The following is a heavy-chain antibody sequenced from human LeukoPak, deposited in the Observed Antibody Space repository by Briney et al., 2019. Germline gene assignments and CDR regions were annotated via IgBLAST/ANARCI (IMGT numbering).Heavy chain of an antibody. CDR3: AKHLRRRFFSRTLGFDP. Sequence: TSETLSLTCAVYGGSFSDSYWSWIRQPPGKGLEWIGEINHGGSTKFNPSLKSRVTIPLDTSRNQFSPKVNSVTAADTAVYYCAKHLRRRFFSRTLGFDPWGQGTLVTVSS. J-gene: IGHJ5*02. V-gene: IGHV4-34*01. CDR2: INHGGST. CDR1: GGSFSDSY. D-gene: IGHD3-3*01.